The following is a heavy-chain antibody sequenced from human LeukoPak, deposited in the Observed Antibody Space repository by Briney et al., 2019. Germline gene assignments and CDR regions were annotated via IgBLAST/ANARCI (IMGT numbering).Heavy chain of an antibody. D-gene: IGHD6-25*01. J-gene: IGHJ4*02. CDR3: ARQPGIAAADPFDF. V-gene: IGHV5-10-1*01. CDR1: GYSFTSYW. Sequence: GESLKISCKGSGYSFTSYWISSVRQMPGKGLEWMGKIDPSDSYTIYSPSFQGHVTISGDKSISTVYLHWSSLQASDTAIYYCARQPGIAAADPFDFWGQGTLVTVSS. CDR2: IDPSDSYT.